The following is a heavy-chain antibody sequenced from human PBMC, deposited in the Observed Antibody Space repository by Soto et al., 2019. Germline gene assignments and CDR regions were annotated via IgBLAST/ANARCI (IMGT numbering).Heavy chain of an antibody. CDR3: VVAAQPYYFDY. CDR2: ISAYNGNT. CDR1: GYTFTSYG. D-gene: IGHD2-15*01. Sequence: QVQLVQSGAEVKKPGASVKVSCKASGYTFTSYGISWVRQAPGQGLEWMGWISAYNGNTNYARKLQGRVTMTTDTSTSTGYRELRSLRSDDTAVYYCVVAAQPYYFDYWGEGTLVTVSS. J-gene: IGHJ4*02. V-gene: IGHV1-18*01.